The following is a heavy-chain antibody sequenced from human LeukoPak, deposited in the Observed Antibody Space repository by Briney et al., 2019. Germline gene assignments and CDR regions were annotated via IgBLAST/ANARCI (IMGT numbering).Heavy chain of an antibody. V-gene: IGHV4-59*08. J-gene: IGHJ4*02. CDR3: ARHSLLWFGELLTYFDY. Sequence: SETLSLTCTVSGGSISSYYWSWIRQPPGKGLEWIGYIYYSGTTNYNPSLKSRVTKAVDTSKNQFSLKLSSVTAADTAVYYCARHSLLWFGELLTYFDYWGQGTLVTVSS. CDR2: IYYSGTT. D-gene: IGHD3-10*01. CDR1: GGSISSYY.